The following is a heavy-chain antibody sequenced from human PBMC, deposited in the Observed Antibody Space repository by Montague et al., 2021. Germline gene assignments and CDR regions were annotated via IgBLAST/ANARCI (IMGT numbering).Heavy chain of an antibody. CDR1: GFTFSSYS. V-gene: IGHV3-74*01. D-gene: IGHD3-22*01. CDR2: INSDGSST. J-gene: IGHJ4*02. CDR3: ARDGDYYDSGGFYPGY. Sequence: SLRLSCAASGFTFSSYSMHWVRQAPGKGRVWVSRINSDGSSTSYADSVKGRFTISRDNAKNTLYLQMNSLRAVDTAVYYCARDGDYYDSGGFYPGYWGQGTLVTVSS.